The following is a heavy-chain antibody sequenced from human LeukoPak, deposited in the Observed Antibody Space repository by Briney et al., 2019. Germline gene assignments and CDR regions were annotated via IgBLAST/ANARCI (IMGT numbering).Heavy chain of an antibody. Sequence: AGGSLRLSCAASGFTFSSYAMSWVRQAPGKGLEWVSAISGSGGSTYYADSVKGRFTISRDNSKNSLYLQMNSLRAEDTAVYYCARGRQAVADSYYYYYMDVWGKGTTVTVSS. CDR1: GFTFSSYA. CDR3: ARGRQAVADSYYYYYMDV. CDR2: ISGSGGST. J-gene: IGHJ6*03. V-gene: IGHV3-23*01. D-gene: IGHD6-19*01.